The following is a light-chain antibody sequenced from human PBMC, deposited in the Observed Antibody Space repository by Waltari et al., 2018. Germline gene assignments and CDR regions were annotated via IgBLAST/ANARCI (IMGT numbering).Light chain of an antibody. CDR3: QSWGTGIPWV. J-gene: IGLJ3*02. CDR1: SGHSSYA. Sequence: QLVLTQSPSASASLGASVKLTCTLSSGHSSYAIAWHQQQPEKGPRYLMKLNSDGSHSKVYGIPDRFSGSSSGAERSLTISNLQSEDEADYYCQSWGTGIPWVFGGGTKLTVL. CDR2: LNSDGSH. V-gene: IGLV4-69*01.